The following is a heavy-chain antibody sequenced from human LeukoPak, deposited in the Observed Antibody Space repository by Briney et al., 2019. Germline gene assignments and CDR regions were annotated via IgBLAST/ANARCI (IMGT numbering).Heavy chain of an antibody. CDR3: ARGGDSSTYYLLDAFDI. V-gene: IGHV4-34*01. CDR2: INHSGST. CDR1: GGSFSGYY. Sequence: PSETLSLTCAVYGGSFSGYYWSWIRQPPGKGLEWIGEINHSGSTNYNPSLKSRVTISVDTSENQFSLKLSSVTAADTAVYYCARGGDSSTYYLLDAFDIWGQGTMVTVSS. D-gene: IGHD3-22*01. J-gene: IGHJ3*02.